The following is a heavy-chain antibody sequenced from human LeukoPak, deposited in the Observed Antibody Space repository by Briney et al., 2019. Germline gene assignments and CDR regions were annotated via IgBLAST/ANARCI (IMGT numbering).Heavy chain of an antibody. D-gene: IGHD2-2*01. J-gene: IGHJ4*02. CDR1: GGSISSYY. Sequence: SETLSLTSTVSGGSISSYYWSWIRQPPGKGLEWIGYVHNSGSTNYNPSLKSRVTISVDTSKNQFSLKLTSVTAADTAVYFCAREDSASAQFDSWGQGTLVTVSS. CDR2: VHNSGST. CDR3: AREDSASAQFDS. V-gene: IGHV4-59*01.